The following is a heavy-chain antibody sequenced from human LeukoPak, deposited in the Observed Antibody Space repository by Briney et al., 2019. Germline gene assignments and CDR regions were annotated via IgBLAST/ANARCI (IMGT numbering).Heavy chain of an antibody. J-gene: IGHJ4*02. V-gene: IGHV4-39*07. CDR2: IYYSGNT. D-gene: IGHD6-13*01. CDR3: AIAAAGPRGY. CDR1: GGSIRSYSYY. Sequence: SETLSLTCTVSGGSIRSYSYYWGWIRQPPGKGLEWIGSIYYSGNTYYNPSLKSRVTISVDTSKNQFSLKLSSVTAADTAVYYCAIAAAGPRGYWGQGTLVTVSS.